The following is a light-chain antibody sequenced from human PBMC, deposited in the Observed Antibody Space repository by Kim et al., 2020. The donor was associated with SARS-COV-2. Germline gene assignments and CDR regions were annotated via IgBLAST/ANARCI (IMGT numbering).Light chain of an antibody. CDR1: QGIRND. Sequence: AIQMTQSPSSLSASVGDRVTITCRASQGIRNDLGWYQQKPGKAPKLLIYAASSLQSGVPSRFSGSGSGTDFTLTSSSRQSECFATYYFIQDSNSPYTVGQGTKLE. CDR3: IQDSNSPYT. V-gene: IGKV1-6*01. CDR2: AAS. J-gene: IGKJ2*01.